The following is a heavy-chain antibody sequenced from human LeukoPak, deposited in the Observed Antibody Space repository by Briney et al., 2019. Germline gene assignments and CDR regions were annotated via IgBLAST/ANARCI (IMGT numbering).Heavy chain of an antibody. CDR2: ISGSGGST. Sequence: GGSLRLSCAASGFTFSSYAMSWVRQAPGKGLEWVSAISGSGGSTYYADSVKGRFTISRDNSKNTLYLQMNSLRAEDTAVYYCAKDLRKARKGLYYFDYWGQGTLVTVSS. CDR1: GFTFSSYA. CDR3: AKDLRKARKGLYYFDY. J-gene: IGHJ4*02. V-gene: IGHV3-23*01.